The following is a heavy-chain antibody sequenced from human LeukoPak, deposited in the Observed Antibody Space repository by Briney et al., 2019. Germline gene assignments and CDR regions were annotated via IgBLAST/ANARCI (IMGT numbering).Heavy chain of an antibody. D-gene: IGHD3-10*01. Sequence: PGGSLRLSCAASGFTFNTYGMSWVRQAPGKGLEWVSTISGSGGSTYYADSVTGRFTISRDISKNTLYLQMCSLTAEDTAIYYCAKGGYYNALDTWGQGTLVTVSS. CDR3: AKGGYYNALDT. CDR1: GFTFNTYG. V-gene: IGHV3-23*01. CDR2: ISGSGGST. J-gene: IGHJ5*02.